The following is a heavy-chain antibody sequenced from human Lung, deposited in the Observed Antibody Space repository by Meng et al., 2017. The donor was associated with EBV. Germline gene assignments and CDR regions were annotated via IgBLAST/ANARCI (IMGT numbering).Heavy chain of an antibody. Sequence: EVQLVESGGGLVKPGGSLRVSCAASGVTFINAWRSWVRQAPGKGLEWVGRIKSKTDGGTTDYAAPVKGRFTISRDESKNTVHPQMNSLTTEDTAVYYCIHLRNNQLLDWAQGTLVTVSS. D-gene: IGHD2-2*01. V-gene: IGHV3-15*01. CDR2: IKSKTDGGTT. J-gene: IGHJ4*02. CDR3: IHLRNNQLLD. CDR1: GVTFINAW.